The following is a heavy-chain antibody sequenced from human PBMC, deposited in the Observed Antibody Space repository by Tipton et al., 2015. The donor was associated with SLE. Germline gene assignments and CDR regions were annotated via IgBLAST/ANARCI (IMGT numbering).Heavy chain of an antibody. J-gene: IGHJ4*02. CDR3: ARDAPILRYCDS. D-gene: IGHD2-15*01. CDR2: IWNDGSNE. Sequence: RSLRLSCAASGFPFSSYGMHLVRQSPGKGLEWVALIWNDGSNEHYVDSVKGRITISRDNSKNTLYLQMNSLRVEDTAMYYCARDAPILRYCDSWGQGTLVSVSS. CDR1: GFPFSSYG. V-gene: IGHV3-33*01.